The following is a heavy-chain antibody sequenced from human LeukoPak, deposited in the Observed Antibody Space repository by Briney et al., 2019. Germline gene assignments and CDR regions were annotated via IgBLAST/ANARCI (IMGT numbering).Heavy chain of an antibody. CDR2: FDPEDGET. D-gene: IGHD3-22*01. Sequence: ASVKVSCKVSGYTLTELSMHWVRQAPGKGLEWMGGFDPEDGETIYAQKFQGRVTMTEDTSTDTAYMELRSLRSDDTAVYYCATMDYDSPNLYYFDYWGQGTLVTVSS. J-gene: IGHJ4*02. CDR1: GYTLTELS. CDR3: ATMDYDSPNLYYFDY. V-gene: IGHV1-24*01.